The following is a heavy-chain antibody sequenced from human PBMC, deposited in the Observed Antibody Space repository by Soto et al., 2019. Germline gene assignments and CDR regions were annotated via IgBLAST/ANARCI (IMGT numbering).Heavy chain of an antibody. J-gene: IGHJ4*02. V-gene: IGHV3-33*06. CDR2: IGVDGSNK. Sequence: QVQLVESGGGVVQPGRSLRLSCAASGFPFSNYAMHWVRQAPGKGLEWVAVIGVDGSNKDNADSVEGRFTISRDNSKNTLYLQMNSLRDENTAIYYCAKDLGVATISCFDYWGQGTLVNVSS. CDR3: AKDLGVATISCFDY. D-gene: IGHD5-12*01. CDR1: GFPFSNYA.